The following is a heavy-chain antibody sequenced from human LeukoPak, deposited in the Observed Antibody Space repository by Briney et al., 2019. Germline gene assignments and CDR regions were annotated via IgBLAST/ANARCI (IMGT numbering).Heavy chain of an antibody. CDR1: GFTFSSYA. V-gene: IGHV3-23*01. J-gene: IGHJ4*02. D-gene: IGHD6-13*01. CDR3: AKSSSWYRLEY. CDR2: ISGSGASI. Sequence: GGSLRLSCAAAGFTFSSYALSWVRQAPGKGLEWVSIISGSGASIYHADSVKGRFTISRDNSKNTLYLQMNSLRVDDTAIYYCAKSSSWYRLEYWGQGTLVTVSA.